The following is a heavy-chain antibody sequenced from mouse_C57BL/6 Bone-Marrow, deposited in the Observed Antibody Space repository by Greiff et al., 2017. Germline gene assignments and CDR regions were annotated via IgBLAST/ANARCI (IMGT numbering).Heavy chain of an antibody. J-gene: IGHJ4*01. Sequence: EVQLQESGPELVKPGASVKISCKASGYSFTDYNMNWVKQSNGKSLEWIGVINPNYGTTSYHQKFKGKATLTVDQSSSTAYMQLNSLTSEDSAVYYCARENYYGSSYRADYYARDYWGQGTSVTVSS. V-gene: IGHV1-39*01. CDR2: INPNYGTT. D-gene: IGHD1-1*01. CDR3: ARENYYGSSYRADYYARDY. CDR1: GYSFTDYN.